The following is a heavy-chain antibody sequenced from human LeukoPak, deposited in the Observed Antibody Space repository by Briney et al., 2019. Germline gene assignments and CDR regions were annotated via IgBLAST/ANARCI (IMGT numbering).Heavy chain of an antibody. J-gene: IGHJ6*03. Sequence: GGSLTLSCAASGFSFNGFWMSWVRQAPGKGLEWVANIKQDGSDIYYLGSVRGRFTISRDNAMNSLYLQMNSLRAEDTAVYYCTRDALYGDPSYYYMDVWGKGTTVTVSS. CDR3: TRDALYGDPSYYYMDV. CDR2: IKQDGSDI. V-gene: IGHV3-7*01. CDR1: GFSFNGFW. D-gene: IGHD4-17*01.